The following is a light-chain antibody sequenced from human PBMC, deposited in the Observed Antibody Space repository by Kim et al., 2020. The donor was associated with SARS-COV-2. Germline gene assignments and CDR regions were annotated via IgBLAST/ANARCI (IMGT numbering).Light chain of an antibody. CDR1: HGVRTN. CDR3: QQYDNWPT. Sequence: SVSPGETAPLSCRPSHGVRTNVAWYQQTPGQAPRLLIYGASTRATGIAARFSGSGSGTEVTLTISSLHSEDFAVYFCQQYDNWPTFGPGTKVDIK. J-gene: IGKJ3*01. V-gene: IGKV3-15*01. CDR2: GAS.